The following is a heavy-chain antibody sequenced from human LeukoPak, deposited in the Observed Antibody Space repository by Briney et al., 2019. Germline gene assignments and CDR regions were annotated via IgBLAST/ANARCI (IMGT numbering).Heavy chain of an antibody. D-gene: IGHD3-22*01. CDR3: ARDRNYDTGGYYYPYFDY. CDR2: IGDPTRT. Sequence: GGSLRLSCATSGFNFNIYAMSWVRQAPGKGLEWVSTIGDPTRTYYADSVKGRFTISRDNSKNSLYLQMSSLRAEDTAVYFCARDRNYDTGGYYYPYFDYWGQGALVTVSS. CDR1: GFNFNIYA. J-gene: IGHJ4*02. V-gene: IGHV3-23*01.